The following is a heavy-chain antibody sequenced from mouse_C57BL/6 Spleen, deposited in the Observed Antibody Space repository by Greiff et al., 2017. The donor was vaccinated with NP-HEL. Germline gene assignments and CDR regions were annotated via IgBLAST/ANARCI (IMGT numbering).Heavy chain of an antibody. CDR2: IHPNSGST. J-gene: IGHJ1*03. Sequence: QVQLQQPGAELVKPGASVKLSCKASGYTFTSYWMHWVKQRPGQGLEWIGMIHPNSGSTNYNEKFKSKATLTVDKSSSTAYMQLSSLTSEDSAVYDCATTCYSNYWYFDVWGTGTTVTVAS. CDR3: ATTCYSNYWYFDV. D-gene: IGHD2-5*01. V-gene: IGHV1-64*01. CDR1: GYTFTSYW.